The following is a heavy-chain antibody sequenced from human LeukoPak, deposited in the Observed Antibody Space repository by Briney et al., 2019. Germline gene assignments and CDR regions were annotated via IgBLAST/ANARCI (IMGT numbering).Heavy chain of an antibody. J-gene: IGHJ4*02. CDR2: IIPIFGTA. D-gene: IGHD3-22*01. CDR3: ARDYYDSSGYYYAHDY. Sequence: SVKVSCKASGGTFSSYAISWVRQAPGQGLEWMGRIIPIFGTANYAQKFQGRVTITTDESTSIAYMELSSLRSEDTAVYYCARDYYDSSGYYYAHDYWGQGTLVTVSS. V-gene: IGHV1-69*05. CDR1: GGTFSSYA.